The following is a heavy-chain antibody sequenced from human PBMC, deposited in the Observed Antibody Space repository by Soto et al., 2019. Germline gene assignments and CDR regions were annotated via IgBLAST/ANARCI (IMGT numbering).Heavy chain of an antibody. CDR3: AGSTVDIVATGTVLDY. J-gene: IGHJ4*02. CDR2: IYYSGST. Sequence: QVQLQESGPGLVKPSQTLSLTCTVSGGSISSGDYYWSWIRQPPGKGLEWIGYIYYSGSTYYNPSLKSRVTISVDTSKNQFSLKLSSVTAADTAVYYCAGSTVDIVATGTVLDYWGQGTLVTVSS. CDR1: GGSISSGDYY. D-gene: IGHD5-12*01. V-gene: IGHV4-30-4*01.